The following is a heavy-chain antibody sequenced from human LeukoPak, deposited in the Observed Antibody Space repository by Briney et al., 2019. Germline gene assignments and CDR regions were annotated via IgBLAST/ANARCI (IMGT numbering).Heavy chain of an antibody. D-gene: IGHD6-13*01. CDR3: AKSALSSSWFPFDY. J-gene: IGHJ4*02. V-gene: IGHV3-53*05. Sequence: GGSLRLSCAASGFNVNSNFMSWVRQAPGKGLEWVSIIYSGGTTYYADSVKGRFTISRDNSKNTLYLQMNSLRAEDTAVYYCAKSALSSSWFPFDYWGQGTLVTVSS. CDR1: GFNVNSNF. CDR2: IYSGGTT.